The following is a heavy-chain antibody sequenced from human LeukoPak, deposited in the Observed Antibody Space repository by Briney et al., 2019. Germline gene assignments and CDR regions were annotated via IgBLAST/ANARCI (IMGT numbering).Heavy chain of an antibody. V-gene: IGHV3-21*01. D-gene: IGHD3-10*01. J-gene: IGHJ4*02. Sequence: GGSLRLSCAASGFAFSSYSMNWVRQAPGKGLEWVSSISSSSSYIYYADSVKGRFTISRDNAKNSLYLQMNSLRAEDTAVYYCARDRLHGSGSYQFWGQGTQVTVSS. CDR2: ISSSSSYI. CDR3: ARDRLHGSGSYQF. CDR1: GFAFSSYS.